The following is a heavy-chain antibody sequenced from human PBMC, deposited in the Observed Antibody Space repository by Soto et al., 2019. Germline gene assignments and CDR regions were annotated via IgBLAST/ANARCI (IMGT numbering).Heavy chain of an antibody. CDR2: ISAYNGNT. V-gene: IGHV1-18*01. CDR3: AGSLLDNDAFDI. CDR1: GYTFTSYG. D-gene: IGHD1-20*01. J-gene: IGHJ3*02. Sequence: ASVKVSCKASGYTFTSYGISWVRQAPGQGLEWMGWISAYNGNTNYAQKLQGRVTMTTDTSTSTAYMELRSLRSDDTAVYDCAGSLLDNDAFDIWGQGTMVTVSS.